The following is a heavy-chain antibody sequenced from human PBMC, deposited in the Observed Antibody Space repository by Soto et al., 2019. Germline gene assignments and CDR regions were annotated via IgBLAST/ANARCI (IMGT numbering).Heavy chain of an antibody. V-gene: IGHV1-69*13. CDR1: GGTFSSYG. Sequence: GASVKVSCKASGGTFSSYGIRWVRQAPGQGLEWMGGIIPIFGTANYAQKFQGRVTITADESTSTAYMELSSLRSEDTAVYYCLVLRHKYGMDVWRQGTTVTV. CDR2: IIPIFGTA. CDR3: LVLRHKYGMDV. D-gene: IGHD6-25*01. J-gene: IGHJ6*02.